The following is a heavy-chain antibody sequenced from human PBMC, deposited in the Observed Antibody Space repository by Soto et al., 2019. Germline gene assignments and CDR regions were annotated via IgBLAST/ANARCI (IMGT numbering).Heavy chain of an antibody. CDR2: IIPIFGTA. CDR1: GGPFSSYA. J-gene: IGHJ4*02. V-gene: IGHV1-69*13. CDR3: ARDHWRGGNCALEDDY. D-gene: IGHD2-15*01. Sequence: GASVNVSCKASGGPFSSYAISWLRQAPGQGLEWMGGIIPIFGTANYAQKFKVIFTITEDESTRTAYMELSSLRSEYTAVYYCARDHWRGGNCALEDDYWGQGTVDTVSS.